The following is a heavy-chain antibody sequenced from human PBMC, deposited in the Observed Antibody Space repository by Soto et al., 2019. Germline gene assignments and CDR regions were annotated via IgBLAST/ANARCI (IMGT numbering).Heavy chain of an antibody. D-gene: IGHD1-7*01. J-gene: IGHJ4*02. CDR2: IYRTGST. Sequence: SYTLSLTSAVSGGSFTSNNWWTWVRQPPGQGLEWIGEIYRTGSTNYNPSLKSLVTISLDKSEKQISLKVTSLTAADTAVYYCASRDPGTSVDYWGQGTLVTVSS. V-gene: IGHV4-4*02. CDR3: ASRDPGTSVDY. CDR1: GGSFTSNNW.